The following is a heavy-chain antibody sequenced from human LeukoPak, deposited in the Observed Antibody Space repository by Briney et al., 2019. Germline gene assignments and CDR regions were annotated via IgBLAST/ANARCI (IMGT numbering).Heavy chain of an antibody. D-gene: IGHD6-13*01. CDR1: GGSISSYY. CDR2: IYTSGST. J-gene: IGHJ6*02. V-gene: IGHV4-4*07. CDR3: ARVGIAAAGRVWDYYYYYGMDV. Sequence: SETLSLTCTVSGGSISSYYWSWIRQPAGKGLEWIGRIYTSGSTNYNPSLKSRVTMSVDTSKNQFSLKLSSVTAADTAVYYCARVGIAAAGRVWDYYYYYGMDVWGQGTTVTVSS.